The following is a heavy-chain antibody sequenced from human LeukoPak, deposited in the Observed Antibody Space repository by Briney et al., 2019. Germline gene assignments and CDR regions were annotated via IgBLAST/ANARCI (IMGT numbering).Heavy chain of an antibody. CDR2: IYYSGST. Sequence: PSETLSLTCTVSGGSISSSSYYWGWIRQPPGKGLEWIGSIYYSGSTCYNPSLKSRVTISVDTSKNQFSLKLSSVTAADTAVYYCARLRYYYDSSGYYADYWGQGTLVTVSS. CDR3: ARLRYYYDSSGYYADY. J-gene: IGHJ4*02. V-gene: IGHV4-39*01. CDR1: GGSISSSSYY. D-gene: IGHD3-22*01.